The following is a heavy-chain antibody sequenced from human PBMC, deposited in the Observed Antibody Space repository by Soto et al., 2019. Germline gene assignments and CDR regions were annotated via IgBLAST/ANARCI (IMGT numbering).Heavy chain of an antibody. CDR2: IYPGNSDS. J-gene: IGHJ3*02. V-gene: IGHV5-51*01. D-gene: IGHD2-15*01. CDR3: ASASHCDGGNCPMGGFDM. Sequence: GESLKISCKGSGYGFSIHWVAWRRQMPGKGLEWVGIIYPGNSDSMYSPSFQGQVTISADSALSTTYLQWDTLKPPDTAIYFCASASHCDGGNCPMGGFDMWGQGTMVTVSS. CDR1: GYGFSIHW.